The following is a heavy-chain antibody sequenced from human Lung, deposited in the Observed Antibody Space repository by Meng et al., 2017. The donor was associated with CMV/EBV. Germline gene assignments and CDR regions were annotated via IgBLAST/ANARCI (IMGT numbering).Heavy chain of an antibody. CDR1: GYTFNSYG. CDR2: ISAYNGNT. Sequence: ASVXVSCKASGYTFNSYGISWVRQAPGQGLEWVGWISAYNGNTNFAEQFKGRVTMTTDTSTTTAYLELRSLRSDDTAVYYCARAGYSDAPAPVEGGQGTLVTVSS. V-gene: IGHV1-18*01. J-gene: IGHJ4*02. D-gene: IGHD5-18*01. CDR3: ARAGYSDAPAPVE.